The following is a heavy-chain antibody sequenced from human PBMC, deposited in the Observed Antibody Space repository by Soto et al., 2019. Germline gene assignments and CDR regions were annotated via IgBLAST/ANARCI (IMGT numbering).Heavy chain of an antibody. CDR3: AKERAYYDFWSGYSTMWYYYMDV. Sequence: GGSLRLSCAASGFTFSSYGMHWVRQAPGKGLEWVAVISYDGSNKYYADSVKGRFTISRDNSKNTLYLQMNSLRAEDTAVYYCAKERAYYDFWSGYSTMWYYYMDVWGKGTTVTVSS. J-gene: IGHJ6*03. CDR1: GFTFSSYG. D-gene: IGHD3-3*01. CDR2: ISYDGSNK. V-gene: IGHV3-30*18.